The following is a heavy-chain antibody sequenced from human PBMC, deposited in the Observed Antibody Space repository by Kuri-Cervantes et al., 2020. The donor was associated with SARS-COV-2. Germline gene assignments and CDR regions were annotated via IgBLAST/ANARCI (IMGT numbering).Heavy chain of an antibody. J-gene: IGHJ6*02. CDR1: GGTFSSYA. D-gene: IGHD2-8*01. CDR2: IIPIFGTA. CDR3: ARGARKKLINIVLMVYARDYGMDA. Sequence: SVKVSCKASGGTFSSYAISWVRQAPGQGLEWMGGIIPIFGTANYAQKFQGRVTITADKSTSTAYMELSSLRSEDTAVYYCARGARKKLINIVLMVYARDYGMDAWGQGTTVTVSS. V-gene: IGHV1-69*06.